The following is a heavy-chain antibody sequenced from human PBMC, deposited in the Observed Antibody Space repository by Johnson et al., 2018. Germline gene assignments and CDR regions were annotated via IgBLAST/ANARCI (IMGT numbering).Heavy chain of an antibody. CDR3: AKDFMTPAAEYFQH. CDR1: GFTFSNYA. J-gene: IGHJ1*01. Sequence: EVQLVESGGGVVQPGGSLRLTCAASGFTFSNYAMIWVRQAPGEGPDWVSAIGGSGSSTFYADSVKGRFTISRDNSKNTLYLQMNSLRAEDTAVYYCAKDFMTPAAEYFQHWGQGTLVTVSS. V-gene: IGHV3-23*04. CDR2: IGGSGSST.